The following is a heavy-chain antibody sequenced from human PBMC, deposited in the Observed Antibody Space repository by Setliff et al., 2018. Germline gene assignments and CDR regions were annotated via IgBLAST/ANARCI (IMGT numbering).Heavy chain of an antibody. D-gene: IGHD1-7*01. CDR1: GYTLTKYY. CDR3: ARYITGTTPADY. V-gene: IGHV1-46*01. CDR2: INPTGGLT. J-gene: IGHJ4*02. Sequence: GASVKVSCKASGYTLTKYYMHWVRQAPGQGLEWMGRINPTGGLTRYAQKFQGRVTMTRDTSTSTVYLEVSSLRSDDTAVYYCARYITGTTPADYWGQGTLVTVSS.